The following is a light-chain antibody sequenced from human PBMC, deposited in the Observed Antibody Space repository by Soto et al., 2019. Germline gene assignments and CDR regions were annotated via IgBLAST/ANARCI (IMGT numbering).Light chain of an antibody. J-gene: IGKJ2*01. CDR2: GIS. V-gene: IGKV3-20*01. Sequence: ENVLTQSPGTLSLSPGERATLSCRASQSVTNNFFAWYQQRPGQAPRLLIYGISNRATGIPDRFSGSGSGTDFTLTISRLEPEDFVVYYCQQYITLPHTFGQGTKLEVK. CDR1: QSVTNNF. CDR3: QQYITLPHT.